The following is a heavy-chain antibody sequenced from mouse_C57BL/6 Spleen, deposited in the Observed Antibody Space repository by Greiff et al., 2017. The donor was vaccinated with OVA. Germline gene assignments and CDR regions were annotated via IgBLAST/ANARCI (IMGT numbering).Heavy chain of an antibody. V-gene: IGHV1-15*01. CDR3: IGYFDV. CDR1: GYTFTDYE. J-gene: IGHJ1*03. CDR2: IDPETGGT. Sequence: QVQLQQSGAELVRPGASVTLSCKASGYTFTDYEMHWVKQTPVHGLEWIGAIDPETGGTAYNQKFKGKAMLTADKSSSTAYMELRSLTSEDSAVYYCIGYFDVWGTGTTVTVSS.